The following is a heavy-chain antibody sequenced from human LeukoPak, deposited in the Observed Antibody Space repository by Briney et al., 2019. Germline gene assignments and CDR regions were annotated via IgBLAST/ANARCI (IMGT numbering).Heavy chain of an antibody. Sequence: GGSLRLSCEPPGFTFSNYGMHWVRQPPGKGLEWVAFISYGETEKEYADSVKGRFTISRDNAKNSLYLQMNSLRDEDTAVYFCTSREGYWGQGTLVTVSS. CDR1: GFTFSNYG. CDR2: ISYGETEK. CDR3: TSREGY. V-gene: IGHV3-30*02. J-gene: IGHJ4*02.